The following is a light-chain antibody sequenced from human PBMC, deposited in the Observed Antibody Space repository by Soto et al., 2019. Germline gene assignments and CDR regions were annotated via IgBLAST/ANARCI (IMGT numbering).Light chain of an antibody. CDR3: QQLNSYPRT. CDR1: QSISNW. CDR2: DVS. J-gene: IGKJ4*01. V-gene: IGKV1-5*01. Sequence: SQSPFTVSATGGEGETIHCRASQSISNWLAWYQQKPGKAPTLLIYDVSRLESGVPSRFSGSGSGTEFTLPISTLQPDDFATYYCQQLNSYPRTFAGGTKVDIK.